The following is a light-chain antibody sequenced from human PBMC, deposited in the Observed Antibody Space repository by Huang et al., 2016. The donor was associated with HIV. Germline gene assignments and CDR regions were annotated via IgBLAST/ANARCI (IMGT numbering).Light chain of an antibody. J-gene: IGKJ2*01. CDR1: QSVSSRY. CDR2: DAS. CDR3: QQYGSSSYT. Sequence: EIVLPQSPASLSLSPGERAMLSRGASQSVSSRYLAWFQQKPGLPPRFLIYDASVRAPGIPDRFSGGGSGTDFTLTISRLEPEDFAVYYCQQYGSSSYTFGQETKLEIK. V-gene: IGKV3D-20*01.